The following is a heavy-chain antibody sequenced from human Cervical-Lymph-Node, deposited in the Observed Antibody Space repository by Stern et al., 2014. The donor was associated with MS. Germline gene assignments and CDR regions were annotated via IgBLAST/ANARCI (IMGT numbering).Heavy chain of an antibody. CDR2: IESHGNNK. D-gene: IGHD3-22*01. J-gene: IGHJ6*02. V-gene: IGHV3-30*04. Sequence: VQLVESGGGVVQPGRSLRLSCAASGFTFRSYAMHLVRQAPGKGLEWVEVIESHGNNKSYADSVKGLFTISRDNSKNTLSLQMNSLRAEDTAVYYCAKDRAMVEVLTTDRRRYGLHVWGQGTTVTVSS. CDR3: AKDRAMVEVLTTDRRRYGLHV. CDR1: GFTFRSYA.